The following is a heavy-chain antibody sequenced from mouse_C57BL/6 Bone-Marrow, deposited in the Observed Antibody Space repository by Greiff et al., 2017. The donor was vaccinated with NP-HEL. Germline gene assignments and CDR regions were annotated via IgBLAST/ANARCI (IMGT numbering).Heavy chain of an antibody. J-gene: IGHJ2*01. D-gene: IGHD1-1*01. CDR1: GFTFNSYG. CDR2: ISSGGSYT. Sequence: EVQLVESGGDLVKPGGSLKLSCAASGFTFNSYGMSWVRQTPDKRLEWVATISSGGSYTYSPDSVKGRFTISRENAKNTLYLQMDSLKSEDTAMYYCARFYYGSSSLDYWGQGTTLTVSS. V-gene: IGHV5-6*01. CDR3: ARFYYGSSSLDY.